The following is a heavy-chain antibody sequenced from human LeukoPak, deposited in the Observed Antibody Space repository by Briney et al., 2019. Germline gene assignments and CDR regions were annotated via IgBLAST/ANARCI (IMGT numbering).Heavy chain of an antibody. CDR1: GFTFSNYM. Sequence: GGSLRLSCAASGFTFSNYMMHWVRQAPGKGLVRVSRINRDGRSTNYADSVKGRFTISRDNAKNTVFLQMNSLRAEDTAVYYCALPLRDGDFYFDYWGQGALVTVSS. CDR2: INRDGRST. J-gene: IGHJ4*02. D-gene: IGHD4-17*01. CDR3: ALPLRDGDFYFDY. V-gene: IGHV3-74*01.